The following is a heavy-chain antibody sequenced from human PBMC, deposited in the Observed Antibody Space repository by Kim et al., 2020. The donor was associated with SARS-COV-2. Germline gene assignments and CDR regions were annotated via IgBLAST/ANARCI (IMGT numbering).Heavy chain of an antibody. V-gene: IGHV4-34*01. J-gene: IGHJ6*02. CDR1: GGSFNGCY. Sequence: SETLSLTCAVYGGSFNGCYSSWIRQPPWKGLDLMGKVNHTESTNSNPYPKSRVTISVDTAKNQFSLKLSAVTAADTGVYYCARGSPVTTFYHYYYVMDVWGQGKTVTVSS. D-gene: IGHD4-17*01. CDR3: ARGSPVTTFYHYYYVMDV. CDR2: VNHTEST.